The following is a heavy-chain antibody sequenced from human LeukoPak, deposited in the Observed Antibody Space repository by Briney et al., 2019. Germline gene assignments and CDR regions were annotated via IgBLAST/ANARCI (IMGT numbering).Heavy chain of an antibody. V-gene: IGHV3-23*01. Sequence: GGSLRLSCAASGFSFSNYAMSWVRLAPGKGLEWVSGSSGGGGSTYYAASVKGRFSISRDNSKNTLYLQMNSLRAEDTAVYYCAKGGILDPDWYFDLWGRGTLVTVSS. CDR1: GFSFSNYA. D-gene: IGHD3-16*01. CDR2: SSGGGGST. CDR3: AKGGILDPDWYFDL. J-gene: IGHJ2*01.